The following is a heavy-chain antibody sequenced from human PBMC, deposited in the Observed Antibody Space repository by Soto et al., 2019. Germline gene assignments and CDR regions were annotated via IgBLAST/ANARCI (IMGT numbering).Heavy chain of an antibody. CDR1: GYSFTSQY. Sequence: QVQLVQSGAEVKKPGASVKISCKASGYSFTSQYVHWVRQAPGQGLEWMGIINPNGGSITYAQKLPGGSTQTRGTPRETVVMELGSPPPEGRAVYYCAREKGVRPGGGGTEPLDIWGQGTMVTVAS. CDR2: INPNGGSI. V-gene: IGHV1-46*03. CDR3: AREKGVRPGGGGTEPLDI. D-gene: IGHD3-16*01. J-gene: IGHJ3*02.